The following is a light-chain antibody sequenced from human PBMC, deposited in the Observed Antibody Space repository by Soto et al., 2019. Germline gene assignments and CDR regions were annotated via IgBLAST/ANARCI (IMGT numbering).Light chain of an antibody. V-gene: IGLV2-14*01. Sequence: QSVLTQPASVSGSPGQAITISCTGTSSDVGGYNYVYWYQQHPGKAPKVIIFDVSNRPSGVSNRFSGSKSGNSASLTISGLQAEDEAHYYCSSYTGRNTPVVFGGETKGTLL. CDR1: SSDVGGYNY. J-gene: IGLJ2*01. CDR3: SSYTGRNTPVV. CDR2: DVS.